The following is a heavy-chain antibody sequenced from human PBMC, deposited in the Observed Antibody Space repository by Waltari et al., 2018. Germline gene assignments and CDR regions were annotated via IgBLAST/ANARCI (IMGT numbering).Heavy chain of an antibody. Sequence: QVQLVQSGAEVKKPGASVKVSCKASGYTFTGYYMHWVRQAPGQGLEWMECINPNRGETNNAQKVQGRGTMTRDTSISTADMELSRLRSDDTAVYYCARGARHIAASSGDYWGQGTLVTVSS. V-gene: IGHV1-2*02. CDR3: ARGARHIAASSGDY. CDR1: GYTFTGYY. CDR2: INPNRGET. D-gene: IGHD6-6*01. J-gene: IGHJ4*02.